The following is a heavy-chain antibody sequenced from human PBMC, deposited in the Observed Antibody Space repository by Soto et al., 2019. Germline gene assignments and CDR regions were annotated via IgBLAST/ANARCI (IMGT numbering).Heavy chain of an antibody. V-gene: IGHV6-1*01. CDR1: GDSVSSDSAG. CDR3: ARDLVRIDV. D-gene: IGHD1-26*01. CDR2: TYYRSKWYN. Sequence: PSRTLSLPCAISGDSVSSDSAGWNWIRQSPSRGLEWLGRTYYRSKWYNDYAVSVKSRITLNPDTSKNQFSLQLNSVTPEDTAVYYCARDLVRIDVWGQGTTVTVSS. J-gene: IGHJ6*02.